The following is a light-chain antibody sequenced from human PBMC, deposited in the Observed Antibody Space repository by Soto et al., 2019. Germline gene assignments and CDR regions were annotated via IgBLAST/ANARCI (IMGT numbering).Light chain of an antibody. J-gene: IGLJ2*01. Sequence: QSVLTQPPSASATPGQRVTLSCSGSDSNIGSKYVYWYQQLPGTAPTLLMYRNKQRPSGVRDRFYGSKSGTSASLAITDPRSENQADYYCAAWDCSLGGPPFGGGTKVTVL. V-gene: IGLV1-47*01. CDR1: DSNIGSKY. CDR3: AAWDCSLGGPP. CDR2: RNK.